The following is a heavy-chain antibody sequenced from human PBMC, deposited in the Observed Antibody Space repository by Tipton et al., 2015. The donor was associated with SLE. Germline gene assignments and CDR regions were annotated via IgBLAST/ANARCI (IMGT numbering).Heavy chain of an antibody. CDR1: GGSISSGSYY. Sequence: TLSLTCTVSGGSISSGSYYWSWIRQPAGKGLEWIGRIYTSGSTNYNPSLKSRVTISVDTSKNQFSLKLSSVTAADTAVYYCARVAGSYGLGSYYIDLWGQGTLVTVSS. D-gene: IGHD3-10*01. CDR3: ARVAGSYGLGSYYIDL. CDR2: IYTSGST. J-gene: IGHJ4*02. V-gene: IGHV4-61*02.